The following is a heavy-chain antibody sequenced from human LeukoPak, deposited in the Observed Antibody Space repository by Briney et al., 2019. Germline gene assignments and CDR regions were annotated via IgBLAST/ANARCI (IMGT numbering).Heavy chain of an antibody. CDR1: GDTFSSYA. D-gene: IGHD3-16*02. Sequence: GASVKVSCKASGDTFSSYAISWVRQAPGQGLEWMGGIIPIFGTANYAQKFQGRVTITADESTSTAYMELSSLRSEDTAVYYCARVSALMITLGGVIVGYFDYWGRGTLVTVSS. V-gene: IGHV1-69*13. CDR2: IIPIFGTA. CDR3: ARVSALMITLGGVIVGYFDY. J-gene: IGHJ4*02.